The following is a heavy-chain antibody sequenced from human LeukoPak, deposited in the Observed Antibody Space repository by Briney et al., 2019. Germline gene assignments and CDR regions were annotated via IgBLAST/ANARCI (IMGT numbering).Heavy chain of an antibody. CDR1: GFTFRNAW. CDR2: VKNKADGGTT. D-gene: IGHD3-22*01. CDR3: TTLYSSEDYLDY. V-gene: IGHV3-15*01. J-gene: IGHJ4*02. Sequence: GGSLRLSCAASGFTFRNAWMSWVRQAPGEGLEWVGRVKNKADGGTTDYAAPVKGRFTISRDDSKNTLYLQMNSLKTEDTAVYYCTTLYSSEDYLDYWGQGALVTVSS.